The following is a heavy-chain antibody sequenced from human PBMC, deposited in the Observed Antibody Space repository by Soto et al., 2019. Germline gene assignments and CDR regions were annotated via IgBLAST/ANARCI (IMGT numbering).Heavy chain of an antibody. CDR1: GGSISSGGYY. D-gene: IGHD3-10*01. CDR3: LGDSPPTGRGVRDFYGMDV. J-gene: IGHJ6*02. Sequence: PSETLSLTCTVTGGSISSGGYYWSWIRQHPEKGLERIGRIYYTVDTNYNPSLKSRVTMSADTSKNQFSLRLESVTAADTAVYYCLGDSPPTGRGVRDFYGMDVWGQGTTVTVSS. V-gene: IGHV4-31*03. CDR2: IYYTVDT.